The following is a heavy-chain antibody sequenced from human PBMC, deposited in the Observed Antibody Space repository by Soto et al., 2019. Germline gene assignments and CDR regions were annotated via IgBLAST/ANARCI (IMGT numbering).Heavy chain of an antibody. CDR1: GGSISSGGYS. CDR3: ARVHSSSWYYFDY. J-gene: IGHJ4*02. V-gene: IGHV4-30-2*01. Sequence: PSETLSLTCAVSGGSISSGGYSWSWIRQPPGKGLEWIGYIYHSGSTYYNPSLKSRVTISVDRSKNQFSLKLSSVTAADTAVYYCARVHSSSWYYFDYWGQGTLVTLSS. D-gene: IGHD6-6*01. CDR2: IYHSGST.